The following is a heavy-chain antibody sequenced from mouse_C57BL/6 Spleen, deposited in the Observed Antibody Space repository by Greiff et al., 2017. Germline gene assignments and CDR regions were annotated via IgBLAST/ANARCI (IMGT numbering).Heavy chain of an antibody. Sequence: QVHVKQSGPELVKPGASVKISCKASGYSFTSYYIHWVKQRPGQGLEWIGWIYPGSGNTKYNEKFKGKATLTADTSSSPAYMQLSSLTSEDSAVYYCARGDFVYWGQGTTLTVSS. CDR3: ARGDFVY. J-gene: IGHJ2*01. CDR1: GYSFTSYY. CDR2: IYPGSGNT. V-gene: IGHV1-66*01.